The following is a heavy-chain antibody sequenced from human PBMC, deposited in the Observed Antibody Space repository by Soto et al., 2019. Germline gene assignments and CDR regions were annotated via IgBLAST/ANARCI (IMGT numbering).Heavy chain of an antibody. CDR2: IGTAGDT. CDR1: GFTFSSYD. Sequence: GGSLRLSCAASGFTFSSYDMHWVRQATGKGLEWVSAIGTAGDTYYPGSVKGRFTISRENAKNSLYLQMNSLRAGDTAVYYCARGPAPLRLGYMDVWGKGTTVTVSS. V-gene: IGHV3-13*01. D-gene: IGHD3-3*01. CDR3: ARGPAPLRLGYMDV. J-gene: IGHJ6*03.